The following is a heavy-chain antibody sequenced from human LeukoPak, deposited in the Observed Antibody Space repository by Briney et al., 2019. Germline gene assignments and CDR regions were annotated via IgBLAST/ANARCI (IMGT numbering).Heavy chain of an antibody. CDR2: IYYSGST. Sequence: KASETLSLTCTVSGGSISSSSYYWGWIRQPPGKGLEWIGSIYYSGSTYYNPSLKSRVTISVDTSKNQFSLKLSSVTAADTAVYYCARDRRVPKSSNYYYYYMDVWGKGTTVTVSS. CDR3: ARDRRVPKSSNYYYYYMDV. V-gene: IGHV4-39*07. J-gene: IGHJ6*03. CDR1: GGSISSSSYY. D-gene: IGHD4/OR15-4a*01.